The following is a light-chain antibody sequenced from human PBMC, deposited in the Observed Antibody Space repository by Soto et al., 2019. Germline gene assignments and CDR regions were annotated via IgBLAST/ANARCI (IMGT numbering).Light chain of an antibody. V-gene: IGKV1-5*03. CDR3: QHYDSHSPWT. Sequence: DIQLTQSPSTLSASVGDRVTITCRASQTITNWLAWYQQKPGKAPNLLIYKLSTLESGVPSRFSGGGSGTEFTLTISSLPPEDFATYYCQHYDSHSPWTFGHGTKVEIK. J-gene: IGKJ1*01. CDR1: QTITNW. CDR2: KLS.